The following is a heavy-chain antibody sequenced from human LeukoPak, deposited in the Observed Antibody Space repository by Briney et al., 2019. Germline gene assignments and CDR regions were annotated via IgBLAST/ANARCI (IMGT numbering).Heavy chain of an antibody. CDR1: GGSISSYY. J-gene: IGHJ3*02. D-gene: IGHD3-10*01. Sequence: PSETLSLTCTVSGGSISSYYWSWIRQPAGKGLEWIGRIYTSGSTNYNPSLKSRVTMSVDTSKNQFSLKLSSVTAADTAAYYCARDQPRRRWFGNDAFDIWGQGTMATVSS. V-gene: IGHV4-4*07. CDR2: IYTSGST. CDR3: ARDQPRRRWFGNDAFDI.